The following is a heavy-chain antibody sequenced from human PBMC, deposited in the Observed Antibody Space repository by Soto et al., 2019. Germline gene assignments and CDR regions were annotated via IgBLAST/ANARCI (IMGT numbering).Heavy chain of an antibody. Sequence: GESLKLSCAASGFTFSSYAMSWVRQAPGKGLEWVSAISGSGGSTYYADSVKGRFTISRDNSKNTLYLQMNSLRAEDTAVYYCAKVIGDFWSGYYFDYWGQGTLVTVSS. CDR3: AKVIGDFWSGYYFDY. V-gene: IGHV3-23*01. J-gene: IGHJ4*02. D-gene: IGHD3-3*01. CDR1: GFTFSSYA. CDR2: ISGSGGST.